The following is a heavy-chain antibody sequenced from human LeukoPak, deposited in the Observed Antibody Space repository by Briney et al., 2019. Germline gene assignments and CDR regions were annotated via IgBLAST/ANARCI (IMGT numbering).Heavy chain of an antibody. Sequence: PSETLSLTCVVYGGSFSGYYWSWIRQPPGKGLEWIGEINHSGSTNYNPSLKSRVTISVDTSKNQFSLKLSSVTAADTAVYYCATSPARQLVRPYYYYGMDVWGQGTTVTVSS. D-gene: IGHD6-13*01. CDR1: GGSFSGYY. CDR3: ATSPARQLVRPYYYYGMDV. V-gene: IGHV4-34*01. J-gene: IGHJ6*02. CDR2: INHSGST.